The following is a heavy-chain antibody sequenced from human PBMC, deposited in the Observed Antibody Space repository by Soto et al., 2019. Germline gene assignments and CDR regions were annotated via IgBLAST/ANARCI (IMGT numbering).Heavy chain of an antibody. V-gene: IGHV1-2*02. D-gene: IGHD3-16*01. CDR2: INPASGGT. J-gene: IGHJ4*02. CDR1: GYTFTGYY. CDR3: VRAGAAVGTFWF. Sequence: ASVKVSCKASGYTFTGYYIHWLRQAPGQGLEWMGWINPASGGTNYARRFQGRVTMTRDTSITTAYMDLRRLRSDDTAMYYCVRAGAAVGTFWFWGQGALVTVSS.